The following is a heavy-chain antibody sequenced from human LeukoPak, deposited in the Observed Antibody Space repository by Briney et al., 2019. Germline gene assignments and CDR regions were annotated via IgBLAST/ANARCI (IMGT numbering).Heavy chain of an antibody. CDR3: ARGGVLLYYCDSSGATGWFDP. D-gene: IGHD3-22*01. Sequence: SQTLSLTCTISGGSISSGSYYWSWIRQLPGKGLEWIGYIYNSGDPHYNPSLKSRVTMSIDTSQNQVSLRLSSVTVADTAVYYCARGGVLLYYCDSSGATGWFDPWGQGTLVTVSS. CDR2: IYNSGDP. J-gene: IGHJ5*02. V-gene: IGHV4-31*03. CDR1: GGSISSGSYY.